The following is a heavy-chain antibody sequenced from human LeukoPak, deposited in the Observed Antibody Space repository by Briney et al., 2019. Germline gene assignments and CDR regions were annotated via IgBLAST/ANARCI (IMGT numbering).Heavy chain of an antibody. CDR2: ISAYNGNT. CDR3: ATRESNRYNWNHGDAFDI. D-gene: IGHD1-14*01. Sequence: ASVKVSCXASGYTFTSYGISWVRQAPGQGRERMGWISAYNGNTNYAQKLQGRVTITTDTYTRKAYMELRSLRSDDTAVYYCATRESNRYNWNHGDAFDIWGQGTMVTVSS. CDR1: GYTFTSYG. J-gene: IGHJ3*02. V-gene: IGHV1-18*01.